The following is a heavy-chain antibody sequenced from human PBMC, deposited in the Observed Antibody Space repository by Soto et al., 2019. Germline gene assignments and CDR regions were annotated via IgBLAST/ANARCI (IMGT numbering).Heavy chain of an antibody. J-gene: IGHJ6*02. CDR1: GGSIGADC. CDR2: IYHSGST. V-gene: IGHV4-59*01. Sequence: AETLGLGCTISGGSIGADCWSWMRQSPGKGLDFIGYIYHSGSTNDNRSRKSRVTISMDTSKNQFSLRLSSVTAADTAVYYCARAGIVQVSYAMDVWGQGTTVTVSS. D-gene: IGHD2-8*01. CDR3: ARAGIVQVSYAMDV.